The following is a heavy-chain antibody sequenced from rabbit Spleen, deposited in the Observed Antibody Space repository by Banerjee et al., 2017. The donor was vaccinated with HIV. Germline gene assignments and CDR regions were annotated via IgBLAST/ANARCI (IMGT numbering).Heavy chain of an antibody. D-gene: IGHD8-1*01. CDR3: ARDGAGGSYFAL. Sequence: QLVESGGGLVKPEGSLTLSCTASGFSLSSYYMNWVRQAPGKGLEWIGYIDPVFGITYYANWVNGRFSISRENAQNTVFLQMTSLTAADTATYFCARDGAGGSYFALWGQGTLVTVS. V-gene: IGHV1S7*01. J-gene: IGHJ3*01. CDR2: IDPVFGIT. CDR1: GFSLSSYY.